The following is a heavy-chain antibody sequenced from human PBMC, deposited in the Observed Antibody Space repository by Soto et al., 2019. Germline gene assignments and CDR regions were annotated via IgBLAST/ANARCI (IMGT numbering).Heavy chain of an antibody. CDR1: GGPFPNGGYY. CDR2: THYSGDT. V-gene: IGHV4-31*03. CDR3: ARGDSQVSSVFDY. J-gene: IGHJ4*02. Sequence: KASETLSLTCTVSGGPFPNGGYYWCWIRQEPGKGLEWIGYTHYSGDTSYNPSLRSRVTISTDTSKTQFSLRLRSVTSADTAVYYCARGDSQVSSVFDYWGQGMLVTVSS. D-gene: IGHD3-16*01.